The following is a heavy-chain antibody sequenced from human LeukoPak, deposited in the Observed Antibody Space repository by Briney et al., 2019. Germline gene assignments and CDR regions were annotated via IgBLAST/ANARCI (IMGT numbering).Heavy chain of an antibody. V-gene: IGHV1-69*06. Sequence: SVKVSCKASGGTFSSYAISWVRQAPGQGLEWMGGIIPIFGTANYAQKFQGRVTITADKSTSTAYMELSSLRSEDTAVYYCARAIVPVPAAGRGYAFDIWGQGTMVTVSS. CDR3: ARAIVPVPAAGRGYAFDI. CDR2: IIPIFGTA. J-gene: IGHJ3*02. D-gene: IGHD2-2*01. CDR1: GGTFSSYA.